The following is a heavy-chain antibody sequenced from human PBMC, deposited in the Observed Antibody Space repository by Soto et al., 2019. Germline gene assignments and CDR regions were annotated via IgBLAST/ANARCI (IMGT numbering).Heavy chain of an antibody. J-gene: IGHJ3*02. CDR2: INSDGSST. CDR1: GFAFSSYW. V-gene: IGHV3-74*01. CDR3: AREMATDDAFDI. Sequence: PGGSLRLSCAVSGFAFSSYWMHWVRQAPGKGLVWVSRINSDGSSTSYADSVKGRFTISRDNAKNTLYLQMNGLRAEDTAVYYCAREMATDDAFDIWGQGTMVTVSS. D-gene: IGHD5-12*01.